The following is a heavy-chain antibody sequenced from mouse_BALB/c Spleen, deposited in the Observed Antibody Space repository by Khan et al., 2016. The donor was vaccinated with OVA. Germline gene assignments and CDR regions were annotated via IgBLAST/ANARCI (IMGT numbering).Heavy chain of an antibody. D-gene: IGHD2-1*01. V-gene: IGHV9-3-1*01. J-gene: IGHJ3*01. CDR1: GYTLTNYG. CDR3: SRSNGNYWFAY. CDR2: INTYTGEA. Sequence: QLQLVQSGPELKKPGETVKISCKASGYTLTNYGMNWVKQAPGKGLKWMGWINTYTGEATYADDFKGRFAFSLETSASTAYLQLNNLKNEDTATYFCSRSNGNYWFAYWGQGTLVTVSA.